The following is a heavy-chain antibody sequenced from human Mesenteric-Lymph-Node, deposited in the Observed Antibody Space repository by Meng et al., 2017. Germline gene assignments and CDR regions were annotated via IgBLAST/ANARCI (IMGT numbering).Heavy chain of an antibody. Sequence: GESLKISCAASGFTFSNNWMSWVRQAPGKGLEWVANIKRDGSEKYYLDSVKGRFTISRDNAKNSVYLQINSLRAEDTAVYYCARVDCSGGSCYIFDYWGQGAQVTGAS. CDR2: IKRDGSEK. CDR1: GFTFSNNW. D-gene: IGHD2-15*01. V-gene: IGHV3-7*01. J-gene: IGHJ4*01. CDR3: ARVDCSGGSCYIFDY.